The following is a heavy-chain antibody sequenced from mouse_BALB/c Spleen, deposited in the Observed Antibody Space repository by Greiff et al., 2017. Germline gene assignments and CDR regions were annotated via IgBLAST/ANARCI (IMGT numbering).Heavy chain of an antibody. CDR1: GYTFTSYW. CDR2: IDPSDSET. Sequence: VQLQQPGAELVKPGAPVKLSCKASGYTFTSYWMNWVKQRPGRGLEWIGRIDPSDSETHYNQKFKDKATLTVDKSSSTAYIQLSSLTSEDSAVYYCARWGGDYDVDYWGQGTTLTVSS. CDR3: ARWGGDYDVDY. V-gene: IGHV1-69*02. D-gene: IGHD2-4*01. J-gene: IGHJ2*01.